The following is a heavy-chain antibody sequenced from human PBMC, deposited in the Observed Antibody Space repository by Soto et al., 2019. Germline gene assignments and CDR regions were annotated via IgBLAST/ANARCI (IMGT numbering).Heavy chain of an antibody. CDR3: VRDRRGYGDYELFGY. CDR2: IYNGGDGS. J-gene: IGHJ4*02. Sequence: EVQLLESGGGLVQPGGSLRLSCTTSGFTFSSHAMSWVRQAPGKGLEWVSVIYNGGDGSFYADSVKGRFTISRDNSRNTLYLQMNTLRAEDTAVYYCVRDRRGYGDYELFGYWGLGTLVTVSS. D-gene: IGHD4-17*01. V-gene: IGHV3-23*03. CDR1: GFTFSSHA.